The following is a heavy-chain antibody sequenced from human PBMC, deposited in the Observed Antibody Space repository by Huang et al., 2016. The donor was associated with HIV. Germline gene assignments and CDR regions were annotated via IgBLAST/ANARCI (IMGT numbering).Heavy chain of an antibody. CDR1: GFSFSSSA. J-gene: IGHJ4*02. D-gene: IGHD3-22*01. V-gene: IGHV3-23*01. Sequence: EVHLLESGGGLVQPGGSLRLSCAASGFSFSSSAMSWVRQDPGRGLEWVSTVSNSASSRHYSDAVGGRFTISRDNSKDTLYLQMNSLRAEDTALYYCAKDLVTYDSSGSVWGQGTLVTVSS. CDR2: VSNSASSR. CDR3: AKDLVTYDSSGSV.